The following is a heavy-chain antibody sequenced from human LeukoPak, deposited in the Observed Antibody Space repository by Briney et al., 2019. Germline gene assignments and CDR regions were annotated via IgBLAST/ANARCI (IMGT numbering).Heavy chain of an antibody. J-gene: IGHJ6*03. V-gene: IGHV4-61*05. CDR3: ARSSEGRYYYDSSGFSYYYYYMDV. D-gene: IGHD3-22*01. CDR2: IYYSGST. Sequence: SETLSLTCTVSGGSISSSSYYWGWIRQPPGKGLEWIGYIYYSGSTYYNPSLRSRVAISVDTSKNQFSLKLSSVTAADTAVYYCARSSEGRYYYDSSGFSYYYYYMDVWGKGTTVTISS. CDR1: GGSISSSSYY.